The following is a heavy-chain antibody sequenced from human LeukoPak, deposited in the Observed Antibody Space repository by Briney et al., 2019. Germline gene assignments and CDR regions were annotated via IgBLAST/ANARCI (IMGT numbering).Heavy chain of an antibody. V-gene: IGHV1-58*02. CDR3: ARVSRDGYNFDY. J-gene: IGHJ4*02. D-gene: IGHD5-24*01. CDR1: GFTFTSSA. CDR2: IVVGSGNT. Sequence: SVKVSCKASGFTFTSSAMQWVRQARGQRLEWIGWIVVGSGNTNYAQKFQERVTITRDMSTSTAYMELSSLRSEDTAVYYCARVSRDGYNFDYWGQGTLVTVSS.